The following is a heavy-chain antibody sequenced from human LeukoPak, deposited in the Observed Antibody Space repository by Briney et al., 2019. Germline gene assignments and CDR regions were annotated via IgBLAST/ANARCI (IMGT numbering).Heavy chain of an antibody. J-gene: IGHJ6*02. D-gene: IGHD7-27*01. CDR1: GFSFSDSW. Sequence: GGSLRLSCVASGFSFSDSWMSWVRQAPGKGLEWVADIDKDGSVRDYVDSVKGRFTISRDNAKNSLYLQMGSLRAEDTAVYYCATYTNWVAGDVWGQGTTVSV. CDR2: IDKDGSVR. V-gene: IGHV3-7*01. CDR3: ATYTNWVAGDV.